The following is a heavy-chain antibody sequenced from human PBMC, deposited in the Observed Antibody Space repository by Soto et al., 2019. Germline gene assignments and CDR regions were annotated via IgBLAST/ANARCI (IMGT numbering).Heavy chain of an antibody. CDR3: TRKFYDILNGYHGGAFDI. V-gene: IGHV3-30-3*01. D-gene: IGHD3-9*01. Sequence: GGSLRLSCAASGFTFNSYAMHWVRQAPGKGLEWVAVVSHDGINKYYADSVNGRLTISRDSSKNTVFLQMNSLRSEDTAVYYCTRKFYDILNGYHGGAFDIWGQGTMVTVSS. CDR1: GFTFNSYA. CDR2: VSHDGINK. J-gene: IGHJ3*02.